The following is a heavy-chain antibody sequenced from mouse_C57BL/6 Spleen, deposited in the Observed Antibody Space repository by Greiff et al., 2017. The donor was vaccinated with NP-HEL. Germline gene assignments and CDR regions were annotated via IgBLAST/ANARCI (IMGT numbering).Heavy chain of an antibody. CDR2: IDPSDSYT. CDR1: GYTFTSYW. J-gene: IGHJ3*01. D-gene: IGHD2-3*01. CDR3: ARTYDGYFFAY. Sequence: VQLQQPGAELVRPGTSVKLSCKASGYTFTSYWMHWVKQRPGQGLEWIGVIDPSDSYTNYNQKFKGKATLTVDTSSSTAYMQLSSLTSEDSAVYYCARTYDGYFFAYWGQGTLVTVSA. V-gene: IGHV1-59*01.